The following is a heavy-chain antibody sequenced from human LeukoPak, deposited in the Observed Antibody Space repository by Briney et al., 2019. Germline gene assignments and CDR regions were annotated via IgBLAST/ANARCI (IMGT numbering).Heavy chain of an antibody. D-gene: IGHD3-3*01. CDR3: ARAGVWVGGPSDS. Sequence: PGGPLRLSCAASGFTFSYYSMNWVRQAPGKGLECVSYISSTSSTIYYADSVKGRFTVSRDNAKNSVYLQMNSLGAEDTAVYHCARAGVWVGGPSDSWGQGTLVTVSS. J-gene: IGHJ4*02. V-gene: IGHV3-48*04. CDR2: ISSTSSTI. CDR1: GFTFSYYS.